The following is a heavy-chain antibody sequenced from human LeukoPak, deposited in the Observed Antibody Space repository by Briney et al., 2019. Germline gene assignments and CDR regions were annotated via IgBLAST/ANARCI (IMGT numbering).Heavy chain of an antibody. CDR3: AKDDSGYSSAWYYFDY. CDR1: GFAFTSYA. D-gene: IGHD6-19*01. CDR2: ISGSGGYT. Sequence: QSGGSLRLSCAAAGFAFTSYAMRWVRQAPGEGLEWISGISGSGGYTNYADSVKGRFTISRDNSKNTLYLQMNSLRAEDTAVYYCAKDDSGYSSAWYYFDYWGQGTLVTVSS. V-gene: IGHV3-23*01. J-gene: IGHJ4*02.